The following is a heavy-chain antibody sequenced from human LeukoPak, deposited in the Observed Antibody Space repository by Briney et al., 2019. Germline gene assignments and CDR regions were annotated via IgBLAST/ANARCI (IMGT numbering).Heavy chain of an antibody. Sequence: PGGSLRLSCAASGFTFSNYEMNWVRQAPGKGLEWVSFVSRSGATICYTDSVKGRFTISRDNAKNSLYLQMNSLRAEDTALYYCAKAHYDTLLNYMDVWGKGTTVTISS. CDR3: AKAHYDTLLNYMDV. D-gene: IGHD3-9*01. CDR2: VSRSGATI. CDR1: GFTFSNYE. V-gene: IGHV3-48*03. J-gene: IGHJ6*03.